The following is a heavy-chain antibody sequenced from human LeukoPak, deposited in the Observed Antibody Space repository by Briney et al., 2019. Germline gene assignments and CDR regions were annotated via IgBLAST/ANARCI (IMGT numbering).Heavy chain of an antibody. CDR3: AARKVRGVWFYLDY. CDR1: GFTVRASA. V-gene: IGHV3-23*01. CDR2: IYDDNA. D-gene: IGHD3-10*01. J-gene: IGHJ4*02. Sequence: GGSLRLSSAASGFTVRASAMAWVRQAPGKGLEWVSTIYDDNAYYADSVKGRFAISTDNSKNTLYLQMNSLRVEDTAVYFCAARKVRGVWFYLDYWGQGTLVTVSS.